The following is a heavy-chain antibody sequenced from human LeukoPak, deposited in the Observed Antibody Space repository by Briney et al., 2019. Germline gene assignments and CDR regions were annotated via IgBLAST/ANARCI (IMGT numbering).Heavy chain of an antibody. Sequence: GESLKISCQGSGYRFTSYWFGWVRQMHGRGLEWMGIIYPGDSDTRYSPSFQGQVTISADKSTSTAYLQWSSLKASDTAMYYCARPDSSGYSLDYWGQGTLVTVSS. D-gene: IGHD3-22*01. CDR3: ARPDSSGYSLDY. J-gene: IGHJ4*02. V-gene: IGHV5-51*01. CDR2: IYPGDSDT. CDR1: GYRFTSYW.